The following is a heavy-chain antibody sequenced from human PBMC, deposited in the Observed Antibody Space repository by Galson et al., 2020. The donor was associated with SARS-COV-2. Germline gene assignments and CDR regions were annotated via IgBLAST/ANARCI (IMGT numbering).Heavy chain of an antibody. Sequence: SETMSLTCSVSAGSVRSSSYWWAWIRQTPGKGLEWIGSIYYSGTTYYNPSLLSRLTISVATSENQFSLNLSSVSAADTAVYYCARLYRYYDSSGYPDYWGQGTLVTVSS. D-gene: IGHD3-22*01. J-gene: IGHJ4*02. CDR2: IYYSGTT. CDR3: ARLYRYYDSSGYPDY. CDR1: AGSVRSSSYW. V-gene: IGHV4-39*01.